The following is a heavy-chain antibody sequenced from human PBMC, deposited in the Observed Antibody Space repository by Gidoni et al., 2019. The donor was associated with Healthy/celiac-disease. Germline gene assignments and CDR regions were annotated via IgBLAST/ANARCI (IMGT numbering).Heavy chain of an antibody. CDR2: ISSSGSTL. CDR1: GFTFSSDA. V-gene: IGHV3-48*03. D-gene: IGHD5-12*01. J-gene: IGHJ4*02. CDR3: ARDSGDGYNI. Sequence: EVPLVESGGGWVQPGGSLRLCCAASGFTFSSDAMNLVRQAPGRGLEWVSYISSSGSTLYYADSVKGRFTISRDNAKNSLYLQMNSLRAEDTAVYYCARDSGDGYNIWGQGTLVTVSS.